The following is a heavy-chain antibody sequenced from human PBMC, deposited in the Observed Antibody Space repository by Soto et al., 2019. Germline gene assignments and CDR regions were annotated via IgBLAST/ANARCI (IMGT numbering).Heavy chain of an antibody. CDR1: GFTFINYA. CDR2: ISGGGDAT. V-gene: IGHV3-23*01. J-gene: IGHJ2*01. CDR3: ARKVVGSTSRPDYWYFDL. Sequence: EVQLLESGGDSVQPGGSVRLSCAGSGFTFINYAMNWVRQAPGKGLEWVSTISGGGDATFFADSVRGRFTLSRDNSKNTVTLQMNSLGVDDTAVYYCARKVVGSTSRPDYWYFDLWGRGTLVTVSS. D-gene: IGHD2-21*01.